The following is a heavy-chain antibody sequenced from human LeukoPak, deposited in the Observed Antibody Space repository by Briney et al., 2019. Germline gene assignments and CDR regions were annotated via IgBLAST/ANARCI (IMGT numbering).Heavy chain of an antibody. CDR1: GGSISSSSYY. Sequence: PSETLSLTCTVSGGSISSSSYYWGWIRQPPGKGLEWIGSIYHSGSTYYNPSLKSRVTISVDTSKNQFSLKLSSVTAADTAVYYCARELRRYYYMDVWGKGTTVTVSS. D-gene: IGHD1-14*01. CDR3: ARELRRYYYMDV. CDR2: IYHSGST. J-gene: IGHJ6*03. V-gene: IGHV4-39*07.